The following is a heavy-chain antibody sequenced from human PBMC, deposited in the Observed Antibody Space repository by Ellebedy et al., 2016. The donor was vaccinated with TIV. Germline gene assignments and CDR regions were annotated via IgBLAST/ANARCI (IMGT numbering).Heavy chain of an antibody. V-gene: IGHV3-30*03. Sequence: GGSLRLSXAASGFTFSSYGMHWVRQAPGKGLEWVAVISYDGSNKYYADSVKGRFTISRNNAKNSLYLQMNSLRAEDTAVYYCARDPYYDSSGYHYYYYGMDVWGQGTTVTVSS. CDR1: GFTFSSYG. D-gene: IGHD3-22*01. J-gene: IGHJ6*02. CDR2: ISYDGSNK. CDR3: ARDPYYDSSGYHYYYYGMDV.